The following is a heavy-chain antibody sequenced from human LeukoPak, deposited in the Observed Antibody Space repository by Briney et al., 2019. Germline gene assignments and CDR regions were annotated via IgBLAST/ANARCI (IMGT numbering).Heavy chain of an antibody. V-gene: IGHV3-53*01. CDR3: ARGSAAVGFDY. CDR1: GFTVSSNS. J-gene: IGHJ4*02. Sequence: PGGSLRLSCAASGFTVSSNSMSWVRQAPGKGLEWVSLIYSGGTTYYADSVKGRFTISRDNSKNTLYLQMNSLRAEDTAVYYCARGSAAVGFDYWGQGTLVTVSS. CDR2: IYSGGTT. D-gene: IGHD6-25*01.